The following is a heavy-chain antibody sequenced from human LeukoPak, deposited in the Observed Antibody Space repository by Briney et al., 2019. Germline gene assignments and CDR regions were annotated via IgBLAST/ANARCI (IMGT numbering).Heavy chain of an antibody. V-gene: IGHV1-18*04. D-gene: IGHD3-16*01. Sequence: ASVKVSCKTSGYSFTTYYIHWVRQAPGQGLEWMGWISAYNGNTNYAQKLQGRVTMTTDTSTSTAYMELRSLRSDDTAVYYCARGTPRGSYGNDYWGQGTLVTVSS. J-gene: IGHJ4*02. CDR1: GYSFTTYY. CDR2: ISAYNGNT. CDR3: ARGTPRGSYGNDY.